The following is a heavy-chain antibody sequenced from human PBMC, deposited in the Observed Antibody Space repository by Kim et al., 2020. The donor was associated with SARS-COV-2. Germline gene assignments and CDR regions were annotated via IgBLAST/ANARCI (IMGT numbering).Heavy chain of an antibody. CDR3: ARVQLDTQYRAFDI. J-gene: IGHJ3*02. V-gene: IGHV3-7*01. D-gene: IGHD5-12*01. Sequence: GGSLRLSCAASGFTFSDYWMYWVRQAPGKGPEWVANIKPDGSEKYYAGSVKGRFTISRDNAQNSLYLQMNSLRADDTAVYYCARVQLDTQYRAFDIWGQGTMVTVSS. CDR2: IKPDGSEK. CDR1: GFTFSDYW.